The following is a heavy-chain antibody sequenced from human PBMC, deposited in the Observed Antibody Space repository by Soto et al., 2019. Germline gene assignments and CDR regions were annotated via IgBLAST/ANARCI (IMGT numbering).Heavy chain of an antibody. V-gene: IGHV3-15*07. D-gene: IGHD3-22*01. J-gene: IGHJ4*02. CDR1: GVTLSNVW. Sequence: PGGSLRLSCAVSGVTLSNVWMNWVRQAPGKGPEWVGRIKRKTDDGTTDYAAPVKGRFTISRDDSKNTLYLQMNSLKTEDTAVYYCTTGLSSGYYNLDYWGQGT. CDR3: TTGLSSGYYNLDY. CDR2: IKRKTDDGTT.